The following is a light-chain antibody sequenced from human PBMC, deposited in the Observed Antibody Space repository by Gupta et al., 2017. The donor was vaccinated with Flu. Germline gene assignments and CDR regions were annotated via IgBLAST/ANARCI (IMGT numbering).Light chain of an antibody. J-gene: IGKJ4*01. CDR1: QSFTGN. Sequence: VSPGERVTLFCRASQSFTGNLAWYQQKRGQAPRLLISGVSTRATGVPARFSGSGSGTEFTLTISSLQSEDFAVYYCQQYRDWPLTFGGGTRVEIK. CDR2: GVS. V-gene: IGKV3-15*01. CDR3: QQYRDWPLT.